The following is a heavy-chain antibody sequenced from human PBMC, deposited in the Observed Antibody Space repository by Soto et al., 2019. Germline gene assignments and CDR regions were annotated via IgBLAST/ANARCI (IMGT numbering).Heavy chain of an antibody. CDR3: ARDQEYDDFWSGYYAGYYFDY. Sequence: EVQLVESGGGLVKPGGSLRLSCAASGFTFSSYSMNWVRQAPGKGLEWVSSISSSSSYIYYADSVKGRFTISRDNAKNSLYLQMNSLRAEDTAVYYCARDQEYDDFWSGYYAGYYFDYWGQGTLVTVSS. CDR1: GFTFSSYS. J-gene: IGHJ4*02. V-gene: IGHV3-21*01. D-gene: IGHD3-3*01. CDR2: ISSSSSYI.